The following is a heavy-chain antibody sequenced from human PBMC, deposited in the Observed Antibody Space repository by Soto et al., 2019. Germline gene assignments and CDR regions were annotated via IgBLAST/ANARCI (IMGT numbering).Heavy chain of an antibody. CDR3: ARYDVLCDGGSCYGVGLDV. D-gene: IGHD2-15*01. V-gene: IGHV3-66*01. Sequence: EVQLVESGGGLVQPGGSLRLSCAASGFTVSSKYMSWVRQAPGKGLEWVSLIQSGGPTYYADSVKGRFTIYRDTSENTVNLQMDSLRAEDTAVYYCARYDVLCDGGSCYGVGLDVWGKGTTVNVSS. CDR1: GFTVSSKY. CDR2: IQSGGPT. J-gene: IGHJ6*04.